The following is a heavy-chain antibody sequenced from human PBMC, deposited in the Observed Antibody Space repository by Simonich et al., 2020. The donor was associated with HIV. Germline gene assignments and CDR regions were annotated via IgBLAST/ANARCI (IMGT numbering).Heavy chain of an antibody. V-gene: IGHV4-34*01. D-gene: IGHD5-12*01. CDR2: INHSGST. J-gene: IGHJ4*02. CDR1: GGSFSGYY. Sequence: QVHLQQWGAGLLKPSETLSLTCAVYGGSFSGYYWNWIRQPPGKGLEWIGEINHSGSTDNNPSLKSRVTISVDTSKNQFSLKLSSVTAADTAMYYCARRGGYNFDYWGQGTLVTVSS. CDR3: ARRGGYNFDY.